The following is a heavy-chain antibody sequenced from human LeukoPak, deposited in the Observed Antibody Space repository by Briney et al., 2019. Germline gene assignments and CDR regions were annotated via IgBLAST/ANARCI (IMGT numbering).Heavy chain of an antibody. Sequence: GGSLRLSCAASGFTFSSYGMHWVRLAPGKGLEWVAVIWYDGSNKYYADSVKGRFTISRDNSKNTLYLQMNSLRAEDTAVYYCARVGSGCWGQGTLVTVSS. V-gene: IGHV3-33*01. CDR2: IWYDGSNK. CDR1: GFTFSSYG. D-gene: IGHD5-12*01. CDR3: ARVGSGC. J-gene: IGHJ4*02.